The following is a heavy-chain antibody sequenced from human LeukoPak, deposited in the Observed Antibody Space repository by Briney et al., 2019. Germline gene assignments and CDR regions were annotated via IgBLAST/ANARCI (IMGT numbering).Heavy chain of an antibody. V-gene: IGHV3-23*01. D-gene: IGHD2-15*01. CDR1: GFTVSSNYA. Sequence: PGGSLRLSCAASGFTVSSNYAMSWVRQAPGKGLEWVSAISGVTGRTYYADSVKGRFTISRDNSKNTLYLQMNSLRAEDTAVYYCAKWGCSGSSCYPFAYWGQGTLVTVSS. CDR3: AKWGCSGSSCYPFAY. CDR2: ISGVTGRT. J-gene: IGHJ4*02.